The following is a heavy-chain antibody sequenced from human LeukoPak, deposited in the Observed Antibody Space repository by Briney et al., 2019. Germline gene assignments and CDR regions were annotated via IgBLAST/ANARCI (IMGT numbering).Heavy chain of an antibody. Sequence: GGSLRLSCAASGFTFSSYEMNWVRQAPGKGLEWVSYISSSDSTIYYADSVKGRFTISRDKSKNTVYLQMNSLRAEDTALYYCARGSGSSWYFYFDYWGQGTLVTVST. V-gene: IGHV3-48*03. J-gene: IGHJ4*02. CDR3: ARGSGSSWYFYFDY. D-gene: IGHD6-13*01. CDR1: GFTFSSYE. CDR2: ISSSDSTI.